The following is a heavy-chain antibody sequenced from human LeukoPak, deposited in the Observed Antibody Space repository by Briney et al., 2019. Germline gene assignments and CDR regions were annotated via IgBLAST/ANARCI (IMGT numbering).Heavy chain of an antibody. Sequence: GASVKVSCKASGYTFTAYYMHWVRQAPGQGLEWMGWINPNSGGTNSSQKFQDRVTLTKDTSISTAYMELSSLRSDDTAVYYCARGDLRIVVVPAAIATKNHYYYYGMDVWGQGTTVTVSS. V-gene: IGHV1-2*02. D-gene: IGHD2-2*01. CDR3: ARGDLRIVVVPAAIATKNHYYYYGMDV. CDR1: GYTFTAYY. J-gene: IGHJ6*02. CDR2: INPNSGGT.